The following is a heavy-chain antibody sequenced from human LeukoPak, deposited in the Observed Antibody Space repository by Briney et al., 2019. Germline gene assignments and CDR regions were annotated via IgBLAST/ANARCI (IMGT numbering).Heavy chain of an antibody. D-gene: IGHD5-18*01. CDR2: ISGSGFTT. CDR3: AKDEAAMITFGCYY. V-gene: IGHV3-23*01. Sequence: PGGSLRLSCAASGFTFSSYAMSWVRQAPGKGLEWVSAISGSGFTTYYADSVKGRFTISRDNSKNTLYLQINSLRAEDTAVYYCAKDEAAMITFGCYYWGQGTLVTVSS. CDR1: GFTFSSYA. J-gene: IGHJ4*02.